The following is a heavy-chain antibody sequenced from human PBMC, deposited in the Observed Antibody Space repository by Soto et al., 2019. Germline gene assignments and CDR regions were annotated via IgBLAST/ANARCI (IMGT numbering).Heavy chain of an antibody. CDR3: ARGYSYTQPVFDY. J-gene: IGHJ4*02. D-gene: IGHD5-18*01. V-gene: IGHV3-30*03. Sequence: GGSLRLSCAASGFTFSSYGMHWVRQAPGKGLEWVAVISYDGSNKYYADSVKGRFTISRDNFKNTLYLQMNSLRAEDTAVYYCARGYSYTQPVFDYWGRGTLVTVSS. CDR1: GFTFSSYG. CDR2: ISYDGSNK.